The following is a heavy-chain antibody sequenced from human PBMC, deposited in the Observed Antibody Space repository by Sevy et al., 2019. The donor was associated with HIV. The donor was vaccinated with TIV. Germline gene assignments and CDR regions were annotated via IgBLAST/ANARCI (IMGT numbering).Heavy chain of an antibody. CDR3: TSIVGVPFDY. Sequence: GGSLRLSCAVSGFTFSVSAMHWVRQAPGKGLEWLGRIRSKANNYAKAYSTSVKGRFSMSRDDSKRTAYLQMNSLESEATAQYYGTSIVGVPFDYWGQGALVTVSS. CDR1: GFTFSVSA. J-gene: IGHJ4*02. CDR2: IRSKANNYAK. D-gene: IGHD1-26*01. V-gene: IGHV3-73*01.